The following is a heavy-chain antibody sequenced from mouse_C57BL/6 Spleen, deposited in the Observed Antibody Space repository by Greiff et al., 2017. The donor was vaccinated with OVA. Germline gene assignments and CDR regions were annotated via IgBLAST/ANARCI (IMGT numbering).Heavy chain of an antibody. Sequence: EVKLMESGGGLVKPGGSLKLSCAASGFTFSRYAMSWVRQTPEKRLEWVATISDGGSYTYYPDNVKGRFTISRDNAKNNLYLQMSHLKSEDTAMYYCARDRALGYFDVWGTGTTVTVSS. V-gene: IGHV5-4*01. CDR1: GFTFSRYA. J-gene: IGHJ1*03. CDR3: ARDRALGYFDV. CDR2: ISDGGSYT.